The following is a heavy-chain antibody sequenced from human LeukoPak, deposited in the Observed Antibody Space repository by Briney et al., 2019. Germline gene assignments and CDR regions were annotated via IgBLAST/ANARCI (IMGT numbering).Heavy chain of an antibody. D-gene: IGHD6-13*01. V-gene: IGHV7-4-1*02. Sequence: GASVKVSCKASGYTFTSYAMNWVRQAPGQGLEWMGWTNTNTGNPTYAQGFTGRFVFSLDTSVSTAYLQISSLKAEDTAVYYCARDLAGSSSWFLFDYWGQGTLVTVSS. CDR1: GYTFTSYA. CDR3: ARDLAGSSSWFLFDY. CDR2: TNTNTGNP. J-gene: IGHJ4*02.